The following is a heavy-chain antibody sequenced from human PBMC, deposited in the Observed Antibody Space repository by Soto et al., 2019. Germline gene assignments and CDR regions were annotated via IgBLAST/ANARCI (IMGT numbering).Heavy chain of an antibody. V-gene: IGHV3-30-3*01. CDR1: GFTFSSYA. D-gene: IGHD2-2*01. CDR2: ISYDGSNK. J-gene: IGHJ3*02. CDR3: VRDVWDIVVVPAAMDGPADAFDI. Sequence: GGSLRLCCAASGFTFSSYALHWVRQAPGKGLEWVAVISYDGSNKYYADSVKGRFTISRDNSKNTLYLQMNSLRAEDTAVYYCVRDVWDIVVVPAAMDGPADAFDIWGQGTMVTV.